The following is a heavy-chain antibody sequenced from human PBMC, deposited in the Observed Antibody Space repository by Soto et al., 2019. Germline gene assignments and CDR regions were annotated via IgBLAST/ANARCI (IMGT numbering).Heavy chain of an antibody. Sequence: SWVRQAPGQGLEWMGWISAYNGNTNYEQKFQGRVTMTTDTSTSTAYMELRSLRSDDTAVYHCARDSGSYYKDAFDIWGQGTMVTVSS. CDR2: ISAYNGNT. V-gene: IGHV1-18*01. CDR3: ARDSGSYYKDAFDI. D-gene: IGHD3-10*01. J-gene: IGHJ3*02.